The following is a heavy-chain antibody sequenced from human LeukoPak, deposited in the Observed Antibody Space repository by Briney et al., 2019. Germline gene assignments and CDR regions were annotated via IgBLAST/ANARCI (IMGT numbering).Heavy chain of an antibody. CDR1: GYSFTSYW. J-gene: IGHJ4*02. V-gene: IGHV5-10-1*01. CDR3: ARRGLGSSGYHYFDD. D-gene: IGHD6-19*01. Sequence: GESLKISCKGSGYSFTSYWISWVRQMPGKGLEWMGRIDPRDSSSNYSPSFQGHVSISADMSISTAYLQWSSLKASDTAMYYCARRGLGSSGYHYFDDWGQGNLVTVSS. CDR2: IDPRDSSS.